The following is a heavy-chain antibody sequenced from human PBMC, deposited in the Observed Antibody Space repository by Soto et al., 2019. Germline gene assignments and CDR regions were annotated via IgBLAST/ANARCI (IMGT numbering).Heavy chain of an antibody. J-gene: IGHJ4*02. V-gene: IGHV1-18*01. CDR2: ISAYNGNT. CDR3: ARVAVGYGSSTSCYGYYYFDY. D-gene: IGHD2-2*01. CDR1: GYTFTSYG. Sequence: ASVKVSCKASGYTFTSYGISWVRQAPGQGLEWMGWISAYNGNTNYAQKLQGRVTMTTDTSTSTAYMELRSLRSDDTAVYYCARVAVGYGSSTSCYGYYYFDYWGQGTLVTVSS.